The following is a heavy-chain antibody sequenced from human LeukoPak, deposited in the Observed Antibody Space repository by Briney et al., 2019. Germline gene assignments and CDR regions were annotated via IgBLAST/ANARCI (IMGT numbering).Heavy chain of an antibody. V-gene: IGHV4-59*01. CDR2: IYYSGST. CDR1: GGSISSYY. J-gene: IGHJ6*03. D-gene: IGHD3-10*01. CDR3: ASLKMVQGVISYYYHYMDV. Sequence: SETLSLTCTVSGGSISSYYWSWIRQPPGKGLEWIGYIYYSGSTNYNPSLKSRVTISVDTSKNQFSLKLSSVTAADTAVYYCASLKMVQGVISYYYHYMDVWGKGTTVTVSS.